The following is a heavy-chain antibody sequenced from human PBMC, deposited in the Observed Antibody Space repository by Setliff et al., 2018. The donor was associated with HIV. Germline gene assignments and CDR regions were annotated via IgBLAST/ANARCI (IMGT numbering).Heavy chain of an antibody. CDR3: ARDLGIVIPFDY. CDR2: INPNSGVT. D-gene: IGHD3-16*01. CDR1: GYTFTDYY. Sequence: ASVKVSCKTSGYTFTDYYIHWVRQAPGQGLEWMGRINPNSGVTNYTQKFQGRVTMTSDSLTSTAHMELTRLRSDDTAVYYCARDLGIVIPFDYWGQGTLVTVSS. J-gene: IGHJ4*02. V-gene: IGHV1-2*06.